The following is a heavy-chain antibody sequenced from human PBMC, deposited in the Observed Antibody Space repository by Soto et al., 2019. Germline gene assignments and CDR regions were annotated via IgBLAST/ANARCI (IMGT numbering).Heavy chain of an antibody. CDR2: IYGGGIT. J-gene: IGHJ4*02. CDR3: ARESHEATFDY. V-gene: IGHV3-53*01. CDR1: GFTVGGNY. Sequence: EVQLVESGGGLIQPGGSLRLSCAASGFTVGGNYMNWVRQAPGKGLEWVSVIYGGGITYYADSVKGRFTISRDSSKNTLFLQMNSLRAEDTAVYYCARESHEATFDYWGQGTLVTVSS.